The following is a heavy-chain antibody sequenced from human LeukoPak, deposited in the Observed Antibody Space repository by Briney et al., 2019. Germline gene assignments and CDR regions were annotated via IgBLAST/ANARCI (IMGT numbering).Heavy chain of an antibody. J-gene: IGHJ3*02. CDR1: GGSISSYY. V-gene: IGHV4-59*01. CDR3: ARDKGSGWYADAFDI. D-gene: IGHD6-19*01. CDR2: IYYSGST. Sequence: SETLSLTCTVSGGSISSYYWSWIRQPPGKGLGWIGYIYYSGSTNYNPSLKSRVTISVGTSKNQFSLKLSSVTAADTAVYYCARDKGSGWYADAFDIWGQGTMVTVSS.